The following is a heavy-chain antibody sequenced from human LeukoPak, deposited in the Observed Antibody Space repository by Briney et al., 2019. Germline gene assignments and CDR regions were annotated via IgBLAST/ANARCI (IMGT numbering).Heavy chain of an antibody. CDR2: ISGDGDST. D-gene: IGHD2-21*01. CDR3: AKAPLRIEIPYMGYYYGMDV. V-gene: IGHV3-43*02. CDR1: GFTFSSYE. Sequence: GGSLRLSCAASGFTFSSYEMNWVRQAPGKGLEWASLISGDGDSTHYADSVKGRFTISRDSSKNSLYLQMNSLRTEDTAFYYCAKAPLRIEIPYMGYYYGMDVWGQGTTVTVSS. J-gene: IGHJ6*02.